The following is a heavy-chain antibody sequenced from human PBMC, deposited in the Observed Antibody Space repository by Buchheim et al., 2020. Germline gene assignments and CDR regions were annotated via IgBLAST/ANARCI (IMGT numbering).Heavy chain of an antibody. CDR3: AGGIAVAGMGYYGLDV. CDR2: ISYVGGDK. J-gene: IGHJ6*02. Sequence: QVQLLESGGGVVQPGRSLRLSCAASGFTFSSYAMHWVRQAPGKGLEWVAVISYVGGDKRYADSVKGRFTISRDNSKNTLYLQMNSLRAEDTAVYYCAGGIAVAGMGYYGLDVGGQGTT. V-gene: IGHV3-30*01. D-gene: IGHD6-19*01. CDR1: GFTFSSYA.